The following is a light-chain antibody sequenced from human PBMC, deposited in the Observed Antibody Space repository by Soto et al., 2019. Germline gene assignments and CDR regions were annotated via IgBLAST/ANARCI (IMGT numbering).Light chain of an antibody. CDR2: DAS. CDR3: QQRSNWLT. V-gene: IGKV3-11*01. J-gene: IGKJ4*01. Sequence: ENVLRQSPATLSLSPGERATLSCRASQSLSSYLAWYQQKPGQAPRLLIYDASNRATGIPARFSGSGSGTDFTLTISSLEPEDFAVYYCQQRSNWLTFGGGTKVDIK. CDR1: QSLSSY.